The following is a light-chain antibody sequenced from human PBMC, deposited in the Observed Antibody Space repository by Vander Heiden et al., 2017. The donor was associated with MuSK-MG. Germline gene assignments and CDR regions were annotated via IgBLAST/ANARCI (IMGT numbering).Light chain of an antibody. Sequence: DIQMTQSPSSLSASVGDRVTITCRASQSISSYLNWYQQKPGKAPKLLIYAASSLQSGVPSRFSGSRSGTDFTLTISRLQPEDFATYYCQQSDSTPQTFGQGSKVEIK. V-gene: IGKV1-39*01. CDR2: AAS. CDR3: QQSDSTPQT. J-gene: IGKJ1*01. CDR1: QSISSY.